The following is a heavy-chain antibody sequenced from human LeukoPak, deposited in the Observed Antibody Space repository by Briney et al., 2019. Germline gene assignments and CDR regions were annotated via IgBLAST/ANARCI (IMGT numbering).Heavy chain of an antibody. J-gene: IGHJ4*02. V-gene: IGHV3-66*01. D-gene: IGHD4-11*01. CDR1: GFTLSSYN. CDR2: IYSGGST. CDR3: VRAGLGARVTDY. Sequence: PGGAQRISCAAPGFTLSSYNMSLVRLAPGEGPEVVSVIYSGGSTYYADSVKGRFIISRDNSNNTLYLQMNSLRAEDTAVYYCVRAGLGARVTDYWGQGALVTVSS.